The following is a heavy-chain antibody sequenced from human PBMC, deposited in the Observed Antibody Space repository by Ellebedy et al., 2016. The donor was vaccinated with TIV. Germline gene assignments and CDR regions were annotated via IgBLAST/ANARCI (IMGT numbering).Heavy chain of an antibody. CDR3: ARGGLPAAKDF. J-gene: IGHJ4*02. CDR1: GFTFSSYW. D-gene: IGHD2-2*01. V-gene: IGHV3-74*01. Sequence: GGSLRLSCAASGFTFSSYWMHWVRQAPGKGLVWVSRMNTDGSSISYADSVKGRFTISRDNAKNTLYLQMNSLRAKDTAVYYCARGGLPAAKDFWGQGTLVTVSS. CDR2: MNTDGSSI.